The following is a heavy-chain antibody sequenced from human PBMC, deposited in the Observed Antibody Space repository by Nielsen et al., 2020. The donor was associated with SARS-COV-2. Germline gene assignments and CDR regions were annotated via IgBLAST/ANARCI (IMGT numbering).Heavy chain of an antibody. D-gene: IGHD2/OR15-2a*01. CDR3: TREGLFVNIPCDY. V-gene: IGHV3-7*03. CDR2: INQDGTKK. Sequence: GESLKISCAASGFIFSDHWMSWVRQAPGKALEWVANINQDGTKKYYVDSVKGRFIISRDNAKKSLYLQINSLRAEDTAVYYCTREGLFVNIPCDYWGQGSLVTVSS. J-gene: IGHJ4*01. CDR1: GFIFSDHW.